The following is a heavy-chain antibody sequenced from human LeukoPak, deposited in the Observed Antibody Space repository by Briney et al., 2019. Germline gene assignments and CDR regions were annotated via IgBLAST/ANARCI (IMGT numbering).Heavy chain of an antibody. CDR3: AKDLMRDRWFGES. V-gene: IGHV3-7*01. Sequence: GSLSLSCAASGFTFSNYYMTWVRQPPGKGLEWVANIKQDGSEKYYVDSVKGRFTISRDNSKNTLYLEMNSLRADDTGVYYCAKDLMRDRWFGESWGQGTLVTVSS. D-gene: IGHD3-10*01. J-gene: IGHJ4*02. CDR2: IKQDGSEK. CDR1: GFTFSNYY.